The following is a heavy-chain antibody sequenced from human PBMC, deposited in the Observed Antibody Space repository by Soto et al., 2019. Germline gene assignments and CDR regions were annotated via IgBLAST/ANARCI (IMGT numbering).Heavy chain of an antibody. D-gene: IGHD5-18*01. CDR1: GGTFSSYA. Sequence: GASVKVSCKASGGTFSSYAISWVRQAPGQGLEWMGGIIPIFGTANYAQKFQGRVTMTADESTSTAYMELSSLRSEDTAVYYCARDPGPNSYGNNWGQGTLVTVSS. CDR2: IIPIFGTA. V-gene: IGHV1-69*13. CDR3: ARDPGPNSYGNN. J-gene: IGHJ4*02.